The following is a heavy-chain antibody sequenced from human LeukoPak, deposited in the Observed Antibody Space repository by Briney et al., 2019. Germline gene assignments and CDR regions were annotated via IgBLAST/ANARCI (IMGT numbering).Heavy chain of an antibody. Sequence: SETLSLTCTVSGGSISSGGYYWNWIRQHPGKGLEWIGYIYYSGNTFYNPSLKSRVTISIDTSKNQFSLKLRHVTAADTAVYYCARGYYDSRARFDPWGQGTLVTVSS. CDR3: ARGYYDSRARFDP. J-gene: IGHJ5*02. CDR2: IYYSGNT. D-gene: IGHD3-22*01. CDR1: GGSISSGGYY. V-gene: IGHV4-31*03.